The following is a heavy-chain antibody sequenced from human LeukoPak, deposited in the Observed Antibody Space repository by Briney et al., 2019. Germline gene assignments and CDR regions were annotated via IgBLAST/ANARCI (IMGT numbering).Heavy chain of an antibody. D-gene: IGHD5-18*01. CDR1: GGSMSSYY. CDR3: ARDGGYSYGYNWFDP. J-gene: IGHJ5*02. Sequence: PSGTLSLTCTVAGGSMSSYYWSWIRQPAGKGLEWIGHIYTSGSTNYNPSLKSRVTISVDKSKNQFSLNWSSVTAADTAVYYCARDGGYSYGYNWFDPWGQGTLVTVSS. V-gene: IGHV4-4*07. CDR2: IYTSGST.